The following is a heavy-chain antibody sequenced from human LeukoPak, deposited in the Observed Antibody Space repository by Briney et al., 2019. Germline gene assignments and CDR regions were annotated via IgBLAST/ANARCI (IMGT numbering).Heavy chain of an antibody. D-gene: IGHD5-24*01. Sequence: PSETLSLTCTVSGDSISGYYWAWIRQPAGKGLEWIGHVYTTGYTNYNPSLQSRVTISLDKSSNRLSLRLNSVTAADTAVYYCARDYKFPPADSSYYFHMDVWGKGTKVTVSS. J-gene: IGHJ6*03. CDR1: GDSISGYY. CDR3: ARDYKFPPADSSYYFHMDV. V-gene: IGHV4-4*07. CDR2: VYTTGYT.